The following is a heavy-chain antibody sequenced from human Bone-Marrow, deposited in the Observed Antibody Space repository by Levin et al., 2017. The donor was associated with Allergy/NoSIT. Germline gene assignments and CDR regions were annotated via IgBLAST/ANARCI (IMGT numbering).Heavy chain of an antibody. CDR2: ISPNSGDR. J-gene: IGHJ5*02. CDR3: ARDGRGYQGAYDL. D-gene: IGHD5-12*01. CDR1: GYSFIDHY. V-gene: IGHV1-2*02. Sequence: ASVKVSCKASGYSFIDHYMHWVRQAPGQGLEWMGWISPNSGDRRYAQKFQGRVTMTANPSITTSYMELSRLTSDDTAVYYCARDGRGYQGAYDLWGQGMVVTVSS.